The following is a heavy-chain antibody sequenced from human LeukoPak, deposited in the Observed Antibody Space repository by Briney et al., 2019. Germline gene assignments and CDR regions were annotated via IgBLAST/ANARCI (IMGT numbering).Heavy chain of an antibody. J-gene: IGHJ4*02. D-gene: IGHD4-17*01. CDR3: ARDLGTAGRDGDFHDYGDYVLPY. CDR2: INPSGGST. V-gene: IGHV1-46*01. CDR1: GYTFTSYY. Sequence: ASVKVSCKASGYTFTSYYMHWVRQAPGQGLEWMGIINPSGGSTSYAQKFQGRVTMTRDMSTSTVYMELSSLRSEDTAVYYCARDLGTAGRDGDFHDYGDYVLPYWGQGTLVTVSS.